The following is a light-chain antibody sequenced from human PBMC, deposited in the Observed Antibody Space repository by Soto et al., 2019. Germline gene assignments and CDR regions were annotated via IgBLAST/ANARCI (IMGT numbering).Light chain of an antibody. V-gene: IGLV2-8*01. CDR3: SSYAGSNFWV. CDR1: GSDVGGYNY. J-gene: IGLJ3*02. Sequence: QSALTQPPSASGSPGQSVTISCTGTGSDVGGYNYVSWYQQHPGKAPKLIIYEVSQRPSGVPDRFSGSKSGNTASLTVSGLQAEDEADYSCSSYAGSNFWVFGGGTKVTVL. CDR2: EVS.